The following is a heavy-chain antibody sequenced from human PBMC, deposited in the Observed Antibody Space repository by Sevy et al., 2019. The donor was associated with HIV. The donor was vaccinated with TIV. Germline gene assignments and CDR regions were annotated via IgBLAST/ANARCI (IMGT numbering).Heavy chain of an antibody. CDR3: ITDPAYRGYDEEVINYYFYGMDV. Sequence: GGSLRLSCTASGFTFSSAWMSWVRQAPGKGLEWVGRIKSEFDGGAIDYVAPVKGRFTISREDSKNTVYLQMNSLKTGDTAVYYCITDPAYRGYDEEVINYYFYGMDVWGQGTTVTVSS. CDR2: IKSEFDGGAI. J-gene: IGHJ6*02. CDR1: GFTFSSAW. D-gene: IGHD5-12*01. V-gene: IGHV3-15*01.